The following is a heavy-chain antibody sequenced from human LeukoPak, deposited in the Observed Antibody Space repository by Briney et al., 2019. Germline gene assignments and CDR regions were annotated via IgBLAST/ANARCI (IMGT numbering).Heavy chain of an antibody. V-gene: IGHV1-2*02. CDR1: GYTFTGYY. CDR2: INPNSGGT. J-gene: IGHJ5*02. D-gene: IGHD5-12*01. CDR3: ERGAWSLLATITHHGFEP. Sequence: ASVKVSCKASGYTFTGYYMHWVRQAPGQGLEWMGWINPNSGGTNYAQKFQGRVTMTRDTSISTAYMELSRLRSDDTAVYYCERGAWSLLATITHHGFEPWGQGTLVTVSS.